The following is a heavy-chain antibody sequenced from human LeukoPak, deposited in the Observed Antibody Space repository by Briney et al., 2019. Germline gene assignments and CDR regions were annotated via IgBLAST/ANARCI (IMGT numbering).Heavy chain of an antibody. Sequence: SETLSLTCTVSGYSISSGYYWGWIRQPPGKGLEWIGSIYYSGSTYYNPSLKSRVTISLDTSKNQFSLRLTSVTAADTAVYYCARDVLAAPGTFDYWGQGALVTVSS. CDR3: ARDVLAAPGTFDY. V-gene: IGHV4-38-2*02. CDR2: IYYSGST. J-gene: IGHJ4*02. D-gene: IGHD6-13*01. CDR1: GYSISSGYY.